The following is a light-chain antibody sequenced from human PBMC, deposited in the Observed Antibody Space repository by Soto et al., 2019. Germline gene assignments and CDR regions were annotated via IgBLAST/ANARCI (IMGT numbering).Light chain of an antibody. CDR2: DAS. J-gene: IGKJ4*01. Sequence: DIQMTQSPSSLSASVGDRVTITCQASQYISNYLNWYQQKPGKAPKLLIYDASNLETGIPSRFNGSGSGTDFTFTINSLQPGDIATYYCQHYQTLPLTFGGGTQVEI. CDR1: QYISNY. V-gene: IGKV1-33*01. CDR3: QHYQTLPLT.